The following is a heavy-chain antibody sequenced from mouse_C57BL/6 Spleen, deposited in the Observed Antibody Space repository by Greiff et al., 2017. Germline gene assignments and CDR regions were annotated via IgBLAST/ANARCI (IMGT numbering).Heavy chain of an antibody. CDR2: IYPGNSDT. D-gene: IGHD1-1*01. J-gene: IGHJ3*01. Sequence: ELQLQPSGTVLARPGASVKMSCKTSCYTFTSYWMHWVKQRPGQGLEWIGAIYPGNSDTSYNQKFKGKAKLTAVTSASTAYMELSSLTNEDSAVYYCTRGFITTVVAKPWGQGTLVTVSA. CDR1: CYTFTSYW. V-gene: IGHV1-5*01. CDR3: TRGFITTVVAKP.